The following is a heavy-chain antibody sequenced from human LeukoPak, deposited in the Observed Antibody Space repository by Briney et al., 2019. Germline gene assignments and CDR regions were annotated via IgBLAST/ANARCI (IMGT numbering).Heavy chain of an antibody. D-gene: IGHD3-16*01. CDR2: IKQDGSEK. J-gene: IGHJ4*02. CDR1: GLTFSNYW. CDR3: ARDGFGTGSN. V-gene: IGHV3-7*03. Sequence: PGGSLRLCCAASGLTFSNYWMDWVRQAPGKGLEWVANIKQDGSEKNYVDSVKGRFIISRDNAKNSLYLQMNTLRADDTAVYYCARDGFGTGSNWGQGTLVTVSS.